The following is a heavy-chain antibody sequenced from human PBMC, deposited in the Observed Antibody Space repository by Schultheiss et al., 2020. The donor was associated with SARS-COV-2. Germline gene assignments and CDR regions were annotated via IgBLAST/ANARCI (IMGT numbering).Heavy chain of an antibody. CDR3: AKDRGSSSWYREYYGMDV. Sequence: GESLKISCAASGFTFSSYDMHWVRQATGKGLEWVSAIGTAGDTYYPGSVKGRFTISRDNSKNTLYLQMNSLRAEDTAVYYCAKDRGSSSWYREYYGMDVWGQGTTVTVSS. D-gene: IGHD6-13*01. CDR2: IGTAGDT. CDR1: GFTFSSYD. V-gene: IGHV3-13*01. J-gene: IGHJ6*02.